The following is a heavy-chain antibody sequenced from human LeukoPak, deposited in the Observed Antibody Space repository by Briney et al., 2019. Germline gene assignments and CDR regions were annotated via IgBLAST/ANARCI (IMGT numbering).Heavy chain of an antibody. V-gene: IGHV3-23*01. CDR3: AKALGRVVVAATRSYYYYMDV. CDR2: ISGSGGST. Sequence: PGGSLRLSCAASGFTFSSYAMSWVRQAPGKGLEWVSAISGSGGSTYYADSVKGRFTISRDNSKNTLYLQMNSLRAEDTAVYYCAKALGRVVVAATRSYYYYMDVWGKGTTVTASS. D-gene: IGHD2-15*01. J-gene: IGHJ6*03. CDR1: GFTFSSYA.